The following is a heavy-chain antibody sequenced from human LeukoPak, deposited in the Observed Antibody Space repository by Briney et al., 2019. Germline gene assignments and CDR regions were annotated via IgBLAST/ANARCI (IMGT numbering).Heavy chain of an antibody. V-gene: IGHV3-30*02. CDR2: IRYDGSNK. J-gene: IGHJ4*02. Sequence: GGSLRLSCAASGFTFSSYGMHWVRQAPGKGLEWVAFIRYDGSNKYYADSVKGRFTISRDNSKNTLYLQMNSLRAEDTAVYYCAKDHLGIAVDSSGQVDYWGQGTLVTVSS. CDR3: AKDHLGIAVDSSGQVDY. D-gene: IGHD6-19*01. CDR1: GFTFSSYG.